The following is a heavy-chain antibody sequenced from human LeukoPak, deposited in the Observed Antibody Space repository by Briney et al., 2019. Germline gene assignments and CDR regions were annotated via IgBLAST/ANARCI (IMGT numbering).Heavy chain of an antibody. CDR2: ISGGGVTT. D-gene: IGHD3-16*01. Sequence: GGSLRLSCVGSGFTSIAYALTWARQAPGKGLEWVSGISGGGVTTYYADSVKGRFTISRDNSKNTLYLQMNSLRADDTAMYYCARNQQLGGHSYYYYGMDVWGQGTTVTVSS. V-gene: IGHV3-23*01. J-gene: IGHJ6*02. CDR3: ARNQQLGGHSYYYYGMDV. CDR1: GFTSIAYA.